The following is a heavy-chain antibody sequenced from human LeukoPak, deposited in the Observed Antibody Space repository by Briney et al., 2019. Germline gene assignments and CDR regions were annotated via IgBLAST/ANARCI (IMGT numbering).Heavy chain of an antibody. CDR2: MNPNSGNT. CDR1: GYTFTSYD. Sequence: GASVEVSCKASGYTFTSYDINLVRQATGQGLEWMGWMNPNSGNTGYAQKFQGRVTMTRNTSISTAYMELSSLRSEDTAVCYCARGRGADSPQDLYYYYYYYMDVWGKGTTVTVSS. D-gene: IGHD3-10*01. J-gene: IGHJ6*03. V-gene: IGHV1-8*01. CDR3: ARGRGADSPQDLYYYYYYYMDV.